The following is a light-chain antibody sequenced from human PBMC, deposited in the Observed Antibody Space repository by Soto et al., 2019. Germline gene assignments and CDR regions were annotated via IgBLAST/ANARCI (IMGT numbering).Light chain of an antibody. Sequence: DIQMTQSPSSLSASVGDRVTITCRASQSIITYLNWYQQKAGKAPKVMIHAASSLQSGVPSRFSGSGSGTDFTLTISSLQPEDFGTYYCQQSYSTPFTFAPGTKVDIK. CDR3: QQSYSTPFT. CDR2: AAS. J-gene: IGKJ3*01. CDR1: QSIITY. V-gene: IGKV1-39*01.